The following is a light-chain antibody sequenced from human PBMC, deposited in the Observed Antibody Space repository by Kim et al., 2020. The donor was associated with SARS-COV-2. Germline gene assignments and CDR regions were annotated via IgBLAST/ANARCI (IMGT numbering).Light chain of an antibody. J-gene: IGKJ3*01. CDR1: QSVNRG. V-gene: IGKV1-12*01. Sequence: ASVGDSVTMSCRASQSVNRGLTWYQQKPGKAPQLLIYAASSLQSGVPSRFSGSGSGTDFTLTISSLQPEDFATYYCQQANNLPFTFGPGTKVDIK. CDR3: QQANNLPFT. CDR2: AAS.